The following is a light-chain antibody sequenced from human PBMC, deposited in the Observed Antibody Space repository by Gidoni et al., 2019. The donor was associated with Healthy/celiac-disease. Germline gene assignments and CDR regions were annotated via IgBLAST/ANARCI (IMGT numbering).Light chain of an antibody. V-gene: IGKV3D-15*03. Sequence: EIVMRQSPATLSVSPGERATLSCRASQGVSSNLAWYQQKPGQAPRLLIYGASIRATGIPARFRGSGSGTEFTLTISILQSEDFAVYCCQQYNNWPPITFGQGTRLEIK. CDR1: QGVSSN. CDR3: QQYNNWPPIT. J-gene: IGKJ5*01. CDR2: GAS.